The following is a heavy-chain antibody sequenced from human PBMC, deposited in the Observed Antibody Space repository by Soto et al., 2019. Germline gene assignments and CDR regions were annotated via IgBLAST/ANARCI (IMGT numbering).Heavy chain of an antibody. Sequence: PSETLCLPCSVAGGSSSSYDCRCIRQPPRKGLEWIGYIYYSGSTNYNPSLKSRVTISVDTSKNQFSLKLSSVTAADTAVYYCARLITYYYDSSGYRGIEIFDYWGQGTLVTVSS. CDR1: GGSSSSYD. J-gene: IGHJ4*02. CDR3: ARLITYYYDSSGYRGIEIFDY. CDR2: IYYSGST. D-gene: IGHD3-22*01. V-gene: IGHV4-59*01.